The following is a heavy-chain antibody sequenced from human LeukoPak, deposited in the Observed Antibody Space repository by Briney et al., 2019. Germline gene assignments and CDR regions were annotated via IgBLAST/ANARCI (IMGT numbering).Heavy chain of an antibody. D-gene: IGHD3-22*01. J-gene: IGHJ3*02. Sequence: SETLSLTCTVSGGSISTSSYYWGWIRQPPGKGLEWIGYIYDSGSTNYNPSLKSRVTISVDTSKNQFSLKLSSVTAADTAVFYCASLTTADAFDIWGQGTMVTVSS. CDR3: ASLTTADAFDI. V-gene: IGHV4-61*05. CDR1: GGSISTSSYY. CDR2: IYDSGST.